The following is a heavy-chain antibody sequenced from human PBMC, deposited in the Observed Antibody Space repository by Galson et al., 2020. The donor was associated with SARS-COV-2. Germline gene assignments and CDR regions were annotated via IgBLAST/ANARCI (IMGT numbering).Heavy chain of an antibody. J-gene: IGHJ6*03. CDR2: IYYSGST. V-gene: IGHV4-59*01. Sequence: SETLSLTCTVSGGSISSYYWSWLRPPPGKGLEWIGYIYYSGSTNYNPSLKSRLTISVDTSKNQFSLKLSSVTAADTAVYYCARAYGATYSSGWYDYYYYMDVWGKGTTVTVSS. D-gene: IGHD6-19*01. CDR3: ARAYGATYSSGWYDYYYYMDV. CDR1: GGSISSYY.